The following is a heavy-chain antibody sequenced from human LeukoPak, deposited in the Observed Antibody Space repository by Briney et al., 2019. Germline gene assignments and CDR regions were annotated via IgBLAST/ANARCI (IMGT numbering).Heavy chain of an antibody. J-gene: IGHJ6*03. CDR1: GFTFSSFD. CDR2: IGTASDT. V-gene: IGHV3-13*01. D-gene: IGHD1-1*01. CDR3: ARGPPRGKYYYMDV. Sequence: GGSLRLSCAASGFTFSSFDMHWVRRPTGQGLEWVSTIGTASDTYYPGSVEGRFTLSRDNAKNSLYLQMNSLTAGDTAVYYCARGPPRGKYYYMDVWGKGTTVTVSS.